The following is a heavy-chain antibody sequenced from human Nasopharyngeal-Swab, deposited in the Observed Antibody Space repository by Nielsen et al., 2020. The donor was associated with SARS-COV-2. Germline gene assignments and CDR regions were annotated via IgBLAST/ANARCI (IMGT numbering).Heavy chain of an antibody. CDR1: GFTFDDYA. Sequence: GGSLRLSCAASGFTFDDYAMHWVRQAPGKGLEWVSGISWNSGSIGYADSVKGRFTISRDNAKNSLYLQMNSLRAGDTALYYCASGPYWGQGTLVTVSS. CDR3: ASGPY. V-gene: IGHV3-9*01. J-gene: IGHJ4*02. CDR2: ISWNSGSI.